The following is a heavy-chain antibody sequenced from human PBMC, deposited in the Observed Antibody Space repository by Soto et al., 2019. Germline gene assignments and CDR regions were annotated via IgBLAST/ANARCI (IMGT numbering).Heavy chain of an antibody. CDR2: IKQDGSEK. CDR3: ARMYCSSTSCYDAFDI. J-gene: IGHJ3*02. CDR1: GFTFSSYW. V-gene: IGHV3-7*01. Sequence: GGSLRLSCAASGFTFSSYWMSWVRQAPGKGLEWVAKIKQDGSEKYYVDSVKGRFTISRDNAKNSLYLQMNSLRAEDTAVYYCARMYCSSTSCYDAFDIWGQGTMVTVSS. D-gene: IGHD2-2*01.